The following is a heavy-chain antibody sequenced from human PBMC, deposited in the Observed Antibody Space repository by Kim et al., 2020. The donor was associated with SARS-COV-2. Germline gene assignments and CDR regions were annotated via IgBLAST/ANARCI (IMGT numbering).Heavy chain of an antibody. CDR3: ARQDCSSTTCYVGYFDY. Sequence: GESLKISCKASGYNFTSYWIGWVRQMPGKGLEWMGIIYPGDSDTRYSPSFQGQVTISADKSISTAYLQWSSLKASDTAMFYCARQDCSSTTCYVGYFDYWGQGTLVTVSS. D-gene: IGHD2-2*01. CDR2: IYPGDSDT. J-gene: IGHJ4*02. V-gene: IGHV5-51*01. CDR1: GYNFTSYW.